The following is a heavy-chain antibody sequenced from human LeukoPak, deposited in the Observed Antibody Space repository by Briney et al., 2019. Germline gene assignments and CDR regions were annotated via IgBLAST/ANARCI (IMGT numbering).Heavy chain of an antibody. CDR2: IYYSGST. D-gene: IGHD1-26*01. J-gene: IGHJ5*02. CDR3: ARIQGGSYSDWFDP. V-gene: IGHV4-59*01. CDR1: GGSTSSYY. Sequence: SETLSLTCTVSGGSTSSYYWSWIRQPPGKGLEWIGYIYYSGSTNYNPSLKSRVTISVDTSKNQFSLKLSSVTAADTAVYYCARIQGGSYSDWFDPWGQGTLVTVSS.